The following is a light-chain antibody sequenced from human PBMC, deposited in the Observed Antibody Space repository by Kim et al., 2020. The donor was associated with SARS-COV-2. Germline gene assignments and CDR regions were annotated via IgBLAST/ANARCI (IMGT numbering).Light chain of an antibody. V-gene: IGKV3-20*01. Sequence: EIVLTQSPGTLSLSPGERATLSCRASQSVSSSYLAWYQQKPGQAPRLLIYGASSRATGIPDRFSGSGSGTDFTLTISRLEPEDFAGYYCQQDGSTLKTFGGGTKVDIK. J-gene: IGKJ4*01. CDR2: GAS. CDR1: QSVSSSY. CDR3: QQDGSTLKT.